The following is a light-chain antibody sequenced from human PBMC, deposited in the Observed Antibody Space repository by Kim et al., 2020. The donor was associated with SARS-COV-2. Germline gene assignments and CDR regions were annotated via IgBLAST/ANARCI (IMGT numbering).Light chain of an antibody. J-gene: IGLJ2*01. CDR1: SSDSGGYNF. CDR2: DVS. Sequence: GQSVTIPCTGTSSDSGGYNFVSWYQQHPGKAPQLMIFDVSERPSGVPARFSGSKSGNTASLTISGPQAEDEADYYCCSFAGSYTWVLGGGTKLTVL. CDR3: CSFAGSYTWV. V-gene: IGLV2-11*01.